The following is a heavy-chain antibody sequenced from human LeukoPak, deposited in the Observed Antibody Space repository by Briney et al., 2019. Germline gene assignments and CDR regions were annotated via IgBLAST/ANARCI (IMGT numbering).Heavy chain of an antibody. D-gene: IGHD2-2*01. V-gene: IGHV4-39*01. J-gene: IGHJ4*02. CDR2: IYYSGST. CDR1: GGSISSSSYY. Sequence: PSETLSLTCTVSGGSISSSSYYWGWIRQPPGKGLEWIGSIYYSGSTYYNPSLKSRVTISVDTSKNQFSLKLSSVTAADTAVYYCARQWRYCSSTSCLHFDYWGQGTLVTVSS. CDR3: ARQWRYCSSTSCLHFDY.